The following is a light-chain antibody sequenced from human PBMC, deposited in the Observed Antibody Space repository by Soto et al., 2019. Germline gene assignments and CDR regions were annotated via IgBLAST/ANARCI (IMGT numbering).Light chain of an antibody. CDR1: QSVSSN. Sequence: IAMTRSPATQSMSPGERATLSCRASQSVSSNLAWYQQKPGQAPRLLIYGASTRATGIPARFSVSGSGTEFTLTISSLKSEDFAVYYCQQYNNWPLFGPGTKVDIK. CDR3: QQYNNWPL. V-gene: IGKV3-15*01. CDR2: GAS. J-gene: IGKJ3*01.